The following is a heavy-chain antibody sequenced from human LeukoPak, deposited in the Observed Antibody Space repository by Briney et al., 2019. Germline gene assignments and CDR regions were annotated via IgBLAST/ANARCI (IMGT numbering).Heavy chain of an antibody. V-gene: IGHV3-23*01. CDR2: ITSSGTT. D-gene: IGHD1-26*01. CDR3: ANSGSYSIY. Sequence: GGTLRLACAASELTFRSYGMCWVRQAPAKGLEWVSSITSSGTTNYADSVKDRFVISRDNSKDTLFLQMNSLRVEDTAVYYCANSGSYSIYWGQGTLVTVSS. CDR1: ELTFRSYG. J-gene: IGHJ4*02.